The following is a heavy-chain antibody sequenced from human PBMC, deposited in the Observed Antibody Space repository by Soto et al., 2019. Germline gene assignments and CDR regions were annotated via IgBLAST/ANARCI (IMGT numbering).Heavy chain of an antibody. J-gene: IGHJ4*02. V-gene: IGHV3-9*01. CDR2: ITWNSNVI. D-gene: IGHD2-15*01. CDR1: GVTFDDFA. Sequence: EVQLVESGGGLVQPGRSLRLSCAASGVTFDDFAMHWVRRVPGKGLEWVSSITWNSNVIGYADSGKGRFTISRDNPKNPLYLQMNSLRPEDTAFYYCTRGGPDAFCGGGRCYFDYRGQGTLVTVSS. CDR3: TRGGPDAFCGGGRCYFDY.